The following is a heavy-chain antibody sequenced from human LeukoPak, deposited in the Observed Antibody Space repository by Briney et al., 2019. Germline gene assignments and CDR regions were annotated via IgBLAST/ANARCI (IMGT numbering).Heavy chain of an antibody. J-gene: IGHJ3*02. CDR3: ARDFGTNGDFHAFDI. V-gene: IGHV3-7*01. D-gene: IGHD4-17*01. CDR2: IKQDGSEK. CDR1: GLTFSGQW. Sequence: GGSLRLSCAASGLTFSGQWMNWVRQAPGKGLEWVANIKQDGSEKYYVDSVKGRFTISRDNAKNSLYLQMNSLRAEDTAAYYCARDFGTNGDFHAFDIWGQGTMVTVSS.